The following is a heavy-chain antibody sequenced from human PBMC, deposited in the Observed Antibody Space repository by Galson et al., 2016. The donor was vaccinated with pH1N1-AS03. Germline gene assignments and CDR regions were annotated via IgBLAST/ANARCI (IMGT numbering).Heavy chain of an antibody. D-gene: IGHD3/OR15-3a*01. V-gene: IGHV3-30*18. J-gene: IGHJ4*02. CDR3: ANDFNYDFWSGYSFY. Sequence: SLRLSCAASGFTISNFGMLWVRQAPGQGLEWVAIISFDGTNKYYADSVKGRFSISRDNSQNTLFLQMSALRAEDTAVYYCANDFNYDFWSGYSFYWGQGALVTVSS. CDR1: GFTISNFG. CDR2: ISFDGTNK.